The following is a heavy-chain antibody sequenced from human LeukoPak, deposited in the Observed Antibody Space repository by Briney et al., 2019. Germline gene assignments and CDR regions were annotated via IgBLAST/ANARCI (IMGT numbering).Heavy chain of an antibody. J-gene: IGHJ4*02. D-gene: IGHD6-13*01. CDR3: AKEMGQEAAGPSDY. CDR1: GFTFSSYG. Sequence: GGSLRLSCAASGFTFSSYGMHWVRQAPGKGLEWVAFIRYDGSNKYYADSVKGRFTISRDNSKNTLYLQMNSLRAEDTAVYYCAKEMGQEAAGPSDYWGQGTLVTVSS. CDR2: IRYDGSNK. V-gene: IGHV3-30*02.